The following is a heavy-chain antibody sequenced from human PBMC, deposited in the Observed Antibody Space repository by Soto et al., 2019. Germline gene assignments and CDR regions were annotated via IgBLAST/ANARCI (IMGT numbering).Heavy chain of an antibody. CDR2: ISYDGSNK. Sequence: QVQLVESGGGVVQPGRSLRLSCAASGFTFSSYGMHWVRQAPGKGLEWVAVISYDGSNKYYADSVKGRFTISRDNSKNTLYLQMNSLRAEDTAVYHCAKSNWPGYSSSWYFFGMDVWGQGTTVTVSS. J-gene: IGHJ6*02. CDR1: GFTFSSYG. D-gene: IGHD6-13*01. V-gene: IGHV3-30*18. CDR3: AKSNWPGYSSSWYFFGMDV.